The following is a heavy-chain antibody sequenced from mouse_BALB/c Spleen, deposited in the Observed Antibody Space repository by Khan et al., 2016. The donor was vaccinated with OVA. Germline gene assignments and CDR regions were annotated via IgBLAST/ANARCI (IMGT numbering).Heavy chain of an antibody. V-gene: IGHV3-2*02. J-gene: IGHJ2*01. CDR2: ITYSGSI. CDR3: ARDYGSSYFFFDY. Sequence: QLQESGPGLVKPSQSLSLTCTVTGYSITRDYAWNWIRQFPGNKLEWMAYITYSGSIGYNPSLKSRISITRDTSKNQFFLQLNSVTTEDTATYYCARDYGSSYFFFDYWGQGTTLTVSS. D-gene: IGHD1-1*01. CDR1: GYSITRDYA.